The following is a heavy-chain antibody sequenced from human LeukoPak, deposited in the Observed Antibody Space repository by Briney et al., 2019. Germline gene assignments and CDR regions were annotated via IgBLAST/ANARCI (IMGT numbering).Heavy chain of an antibody. CDR2: IIPIFGTA. Sequence: SVKVSCKASGGTFSSYAISWVRQAPGQGLEWMGGIIPIFGTANYAQKFQGRDTITADESTSTAYMELSSLRSEDTAVYYCAVGLNVVVVPAAISDPYYFDYWGQGTLVTVSS. V-gene: IGHV1-69*13. D-gene: IGHD2-2*01. CDR3: AVGLNVVVVPAAISDPYYFDY. J-gene: IGHJ4*02. CDR1: GGTFSSYA.